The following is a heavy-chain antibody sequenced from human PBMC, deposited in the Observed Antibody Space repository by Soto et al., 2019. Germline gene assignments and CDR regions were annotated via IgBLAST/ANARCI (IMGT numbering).Heavy chain of an antibody. V-gene: IGHV4-30-4*08. CDR2: IYYNGSS. CDR3: ARLGNTYSEKYSIDF. D-gene: IGHD1-26*01. Sequence: TLSLTCTVSGGSVSSTDFYWTWIRQPPGKGLEWIGHIYYNGSSYYNPSLKSRVTISLDASKKQFSLHLSSVTAADTAIYYCARLGNTYSEKYSIDFWGQGTLVTVSS. CDR1: GGSVSSTDFY. J-gene: IGHJ4*02.